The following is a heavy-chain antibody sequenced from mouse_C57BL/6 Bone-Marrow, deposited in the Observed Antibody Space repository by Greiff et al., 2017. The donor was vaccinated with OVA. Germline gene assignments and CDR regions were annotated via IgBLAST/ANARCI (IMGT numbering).Heavy chain of an antibody. CDR3: ARRSYYYGSTWFAY. CDR1: GYTFTSYG. Sequence: VKLQESGAELARPGASVKLSCKASGYTFTSYGISWVKQRTGQGLEWIGEIYPRSGNTYYNEKFKGKATLTADKSSSTAYMELRSLTSEDSAVYFCARRSYYYGSTWFAYWGQGTLVTVSA. V-gene: IGHV1-81*01. D-gene: IGHD1-1*01. CDR2: IYPRSGNT. J-gene: IGHJ3*01.